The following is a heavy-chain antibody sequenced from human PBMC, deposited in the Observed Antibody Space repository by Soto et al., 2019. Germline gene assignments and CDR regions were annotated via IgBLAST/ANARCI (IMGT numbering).Heavy chain of an antibody. V-gene: IGHV4-31*03. CDR3: TRGDY. CDR2: ISYSGST. J-gene: IGHJ4*02. CDR1: VDSMTTVGYY. Sequence: TLSLTCTVSVDSMTTVGYYWTWIRQHPGQGLEWIGFISYSGSTYYSSSLKGRVAISADTSKNQFSLKLNSVTAADTAVYYCTRGDYWGQGTLVTVSS.